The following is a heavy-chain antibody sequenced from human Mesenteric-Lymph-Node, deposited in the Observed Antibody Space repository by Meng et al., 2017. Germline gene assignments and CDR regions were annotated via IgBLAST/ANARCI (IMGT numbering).Heavy chain of an antibody. D-gene: IGHD3-22*01. J-gene: IGHJ3*01. CDR1: GFTVSSNY. Sequence: GESLKISCAASGFTVSSNYMSWVRQAPGKGLEYVSSIITNEHIPWYSNSVRGRFTISRDNSKSTLYLQMGSLRPEDMGVYYCARDLPSIGWSFDVWGQGTMVTVSS. V-gene: IGHV3-64*01. CDR2: IITNEHIP. CDR3: ARDLPSIGWSFDV.